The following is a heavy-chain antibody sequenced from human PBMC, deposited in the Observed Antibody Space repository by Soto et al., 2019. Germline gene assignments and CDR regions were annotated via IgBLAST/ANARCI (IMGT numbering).Heavy chain of an antibody. D-gene: IGHD3-16*01. CDR2: IYYSGST. Sequence: EPLSLTCTVSGGSISSYYWSWIRQPPGKGLEWIGYIYYSGSTNYNPSLKSRVTISVDTSKNQFSLKLSSVTAADTAVYYCARGDGGLFDYWGQGTLVTVSS. CDR3: ARGDGGLFDY. J-gene: IGHJ4*02. CDR1: GGSISSYY. V-gene: IGHV4-59*01.